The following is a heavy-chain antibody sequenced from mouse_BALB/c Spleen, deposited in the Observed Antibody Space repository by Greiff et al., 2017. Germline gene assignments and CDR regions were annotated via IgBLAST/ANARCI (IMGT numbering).Heavy chain of an antibody. Sequence: EVQGVESGGGLVKPGGSLKLSCAASGFAFSSYDMSWVRQTPEKRLEWVAYISSGGGSTYYPDTVKGRFTISRDNAKNTLYLQMSSLKSEDTAMYYCARHEGLRLLGFDYWGQGTTLTVSS. J-gene: IGHJ2*01. CDR3: ARHEGLRLLGFDY. CDR2: ISSGGGST. V-gene: IGHV5-12-1*01. CDR1: GFAFSSYD. D-gene: IGHD1-2*01.